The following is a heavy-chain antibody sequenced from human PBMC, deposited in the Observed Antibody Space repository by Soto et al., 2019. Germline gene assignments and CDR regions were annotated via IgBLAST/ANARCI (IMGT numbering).Heavy chain of an antibody. D-gene: IGHD3-10*01. J-gene: IGHJ4*02. Sequence: EVELVESGGGLVQPGGSLRLSCAASGFTVSSHYMSLVRQAPGKGLEWVSIIYSGGVTYHADSVKGRFTISRDNSKNTLYLQMNSLRAEDTAVYYCARAGVAVIGKYYFDYWGQGTLVTVSS. CDR3: ARAGVAVIGKYYFDY. CDR1: GFTVSSHY. V-gene: IGHV3-66*01. CDR2: IYSGGVT.